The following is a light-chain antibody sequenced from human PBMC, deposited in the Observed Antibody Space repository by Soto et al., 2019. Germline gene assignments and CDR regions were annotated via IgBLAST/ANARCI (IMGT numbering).Light chain of an antibody. CDR1: SSNIGAGYD. J-gene: IGLJ2*01. CDR2: DNN. Sequence: QPVLTQPPSVSGAPGQRVTISCTGSSSNIGAGYDVHWYQQLPGTAPKLLIYDNNNRPPGVPDRFSGSKSGTSASLAITGLQAEDEGDYYCQSYDSRLSDYVVFGGGTKLTVL. V-gene: IGLV1-40*01. CDR3: QSYDSRLSDYVV.